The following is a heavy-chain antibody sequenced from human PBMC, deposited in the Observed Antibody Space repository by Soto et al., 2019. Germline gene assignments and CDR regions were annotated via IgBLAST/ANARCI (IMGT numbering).Heavy chain of an antibody. CDR2: ISSSGGTI. CDR1: GFTFSSYE. D-gene: IGHD2-2*01. V-gene: IGHV3-23*01. CDR3: AKGLRGGSTSYYEVKDYYYGMDV. J-gene: IGHJ6*02. Sequence: GGSLRLSCAASGFTFSSYEMNWVRQAPGKGLEWVSFISSSGGTIYYADSVKGRFTISRDNSKNTLYLQMNSLRAEDTAVYYCAKGLRGGSTSYYEVKDYYYGMDVWGQGTTVTVSS.